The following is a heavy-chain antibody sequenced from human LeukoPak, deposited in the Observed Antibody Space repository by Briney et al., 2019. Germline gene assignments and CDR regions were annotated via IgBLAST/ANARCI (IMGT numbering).Heavy chain of an antibody. V-gene: IGHV4-4*07. J-gene: IGHJ4*02. CDR3: TRSVAWNERFDS. CDR1: GGSVSSYY. D-gene: IGHD1-1*01. Sequence: SETLSFTCTVSGGSVSSYYWSWIRQPAGKGLEWIGRISPSGSASGTISYNPSLKSRVTMSVDTSKNVFSLKLTSVTAADTALYYCTRSVAWNERFDSWGQGTLVTVSS. CDR2: ISPSGSASGTI.